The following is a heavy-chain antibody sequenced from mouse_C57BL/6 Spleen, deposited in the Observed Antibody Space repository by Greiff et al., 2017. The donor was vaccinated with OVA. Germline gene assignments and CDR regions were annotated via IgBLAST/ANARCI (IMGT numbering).Heavy chain of an antibody. CDR1: GYTFTSYG. CDR3: ARSAITTVVATDAMDY. D-gene: IGHD1-1*01. Sequence: QVQLQQSGAELARPGASVKLSCKASGYTFTSYGISWVKQRTGQGLEWIGEIYPRSGNTYYNEKFKGKATLTADKSSSTAYMELRSLTSEDSAVYFCARSAITTVVATDAMDYWGQGTSVTVSS. V-gene: IGHV1-81*01. CDR2: IYPRSGNT. J-gene: IGHJ4*01.